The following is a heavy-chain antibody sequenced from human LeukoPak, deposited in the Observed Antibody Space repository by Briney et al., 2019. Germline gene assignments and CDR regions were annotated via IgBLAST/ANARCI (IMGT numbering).Heavy chain of an antibody. CDR2: ICYDVRNK. J-gene: IGHJ5*02. Sequence: VGALRVSCAASGFTFSSYDMHGVRQAPGKGREGVAVICYDVRNKYYADSVRSRITISRDNSKNTLYVPMNSLRAEDTDVDYCARDAVFDPWGQGTLVTVSS. CDR1: GFTFSSYD. CDR3: ARDAVFDP. V-gene: IGHV3-33*01.